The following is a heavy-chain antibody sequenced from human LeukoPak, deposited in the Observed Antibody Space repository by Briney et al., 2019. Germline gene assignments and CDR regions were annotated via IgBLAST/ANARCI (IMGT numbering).Heavy chain of an antibody. CDR3: AKDSKIVGATFRSYHYMDV. V-gene: IGHV3-23*01. CDR1: GFTFSSYA. Sequence: GGSLRLSCAASGFTFSSYAMSWVRQAPGKGLEWVSAIRGSGDRTHYADSVKGRFTISRDNSKNTLYLQMNSLRAEDTAVYHCAKDSKIVGATFRSYHYMDVWGKGTAVTVSS. CDR2: IRGSGDRT. J-gene: IGHJ6*03. D-gene: IGHD1-26*01.